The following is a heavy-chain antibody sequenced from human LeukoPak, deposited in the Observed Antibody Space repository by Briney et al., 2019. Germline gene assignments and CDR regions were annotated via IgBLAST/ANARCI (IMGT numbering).Heavy chain of an antibody. V-gene: IGHV4-4*07. D-gene: IGHD3-22*01. CDR3: VRLDSSGYYYLDY. J-gene: IGHJ4*02. CDR1: GGSISSYF. Sequence: SETLSLTCTVSGGSISSYFWSWIRQPAGKGLEYIGRIYPSGSTNYNPSLKSRVTMSVDTSKNQFSLKLSSVTAAGTAVYYCVRLDSSGYYYLDYWGQGTLVTVSS. CDR2: IYPSGST.